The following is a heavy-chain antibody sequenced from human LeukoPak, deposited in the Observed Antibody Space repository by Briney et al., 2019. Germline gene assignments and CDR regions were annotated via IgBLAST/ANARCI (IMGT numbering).Heavy chain of an antibody. CDR1: GFTFSNYA. Sequence: GGSLRLSWAASGFTFSNYAMTWVRQAPGKGLEWVSAISGSGHNTYYTDSVKGRFTISRDNSKNTLYLQMNSLRAEDTAVYYCAKGRPAYLQYHLRQHFDYWGQGTLVTVSS. CDR3: AKGRPAYLQYHLRQHFDY. J-gene: IGHJ4*02. D-gene: IGHD1-1*01. CDR2: ISGSGHNT. V-gene: IGHV3-23*01.